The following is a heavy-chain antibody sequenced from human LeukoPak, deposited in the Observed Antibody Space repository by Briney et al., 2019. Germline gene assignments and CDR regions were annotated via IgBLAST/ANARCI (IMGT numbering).Heavy chain of an antibody. V-gene: IGHV3-7*01. Sequence: GGSLRLSCAASGFTFSSYAMSWVRQAPGKGLEWVANIKQDGSEKYYVDSVKGRFTISRDNAKNSLYLQMNSLRAEDTAVYYCARATPLYSYFDYWGQGTLVTVSS. J-gene: IGHJ4*02. CDR3: ARATPLYSYFDY. D-gene: IGHD4-11*01. CDR1: GFTFSSYA. CDR2: IKQDGSEK.